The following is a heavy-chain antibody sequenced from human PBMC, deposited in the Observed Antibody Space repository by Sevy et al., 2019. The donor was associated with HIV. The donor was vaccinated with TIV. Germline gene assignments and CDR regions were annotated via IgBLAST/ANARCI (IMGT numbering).Heavy chain of an antibody. V-gene: IGHV3-7*02. J-gene: IGHJ4*02. CDR3: AGGIDWGLDS. CDR2: IKQDGSER. Sequence: GGSLRLSCVGSGFSFDSFWINWVRQAPGKGLEWVGNIKQDGSERYYIDSVRGRFIISRDNAKNSAYLQMNALRGDDTARYYCAGGIDWGLDSWGQGSVVTVSS. CDR1: GFSFDSFW. D-gene: IGHD7-27*01.